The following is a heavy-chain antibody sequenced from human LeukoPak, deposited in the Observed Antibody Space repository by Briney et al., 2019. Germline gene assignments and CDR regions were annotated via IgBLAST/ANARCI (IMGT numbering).Heavy chain of an antibody. J-gene: IGHJ6*03. CDR3: ARDDPMTRGGYMDV. CDR1: GGSISSGGYY. D-gene: IGHD2-21*02. V-gene: IGHV4-30-2*01. Sequence: SQTLSLTCTVSGGSISSGGYYWSWIRQPPGKGLEWIGYIYHSGSTYYNPSLKSRVTISVDRSKNQFSLKLSSVTAADTAVYYCARDDPMTRGGYMDVWGKGTTVTVSS. CDR2: IYHSGST.